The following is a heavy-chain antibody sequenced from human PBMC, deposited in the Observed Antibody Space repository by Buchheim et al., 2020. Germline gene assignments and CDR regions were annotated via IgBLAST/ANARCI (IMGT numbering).Heavy chain of an antibody. CDR2: ITSSSIYI. Sequence: EVQLVESGGGLVKPGGSLRLSCAASGFIFSSYSMNWVRQAPGKGLEWVSSITSSSIYIHYADSVKGRFTISRDNAKNSLYLQMNSLRVEDTAVYYCAGSGFDYWGQGTL. V-gene: IGHV3-21*01. CDR3: AGSGFDY. D-gene: IGHD1-14*01. CDR1: GFIFSSYS. J-gene: IGHJ4*02.